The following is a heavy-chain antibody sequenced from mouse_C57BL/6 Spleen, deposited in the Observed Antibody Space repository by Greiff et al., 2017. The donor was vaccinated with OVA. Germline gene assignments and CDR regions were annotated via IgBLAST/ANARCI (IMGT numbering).Heavy chain of an antibody. D-gene: IGHD1-1*01. V-gene: IGHV5-16*01. CDR1: GFTFSDYY. CDR3: ARVTSVVARGYFDV. J-gene: IGHJ1*03. CDR2: INYDGSST. Sequence: EVHLVESEGGLVQPGSSMKLSCKASGFTFSDYYMAWVSQVPEKGLEWVANINYDGSSTYYLDSLKSRFIISRDNAKNILYLQMSSLKSEDTATYYCARVTSVVARGYFDVWGTGTTVTVSS.